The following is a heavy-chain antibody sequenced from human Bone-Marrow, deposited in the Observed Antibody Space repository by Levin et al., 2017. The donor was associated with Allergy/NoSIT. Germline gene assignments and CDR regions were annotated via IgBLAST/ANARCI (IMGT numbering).Heavy chain of an antibody. J-gene: IGHJ3*02. Sequence: GESLKISCAASGFTFSSYGMHWVRQAPGKGLEWVAVISYDGSNKYYADSVKGRFTISRDNSKNTLYLQMNSLRAEDTAVYYCAKGHPDGLVAGPPDAFDIWGQGTMVTVSS. V-gene: IGHV3-30*18. CDR1: GFTFSSYG. D-gene: IGHD6-19*01. CDR2: ISYDGSNK. CDR3: AKGHPDGLVAGPPDAFDI.